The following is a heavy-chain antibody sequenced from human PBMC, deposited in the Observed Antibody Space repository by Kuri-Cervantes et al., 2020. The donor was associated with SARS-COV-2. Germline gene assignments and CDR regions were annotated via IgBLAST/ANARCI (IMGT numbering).Heavy chain of an antibody. CDR1: GGSISSYY. V-gene: IGHV4-4*07. J-gene: IGHJ4*02. CDR3: TRVRSSGPIDY. Sequence: SETLSLTCTVSGGSISSYYWSWIRQPAGKGLEWIGRIYTSGSTNYNPSLKSRATMSVDTSKNQFSLKLSSVTAEDTAVYYCTRVRSSGPIDYWGQGTLVTVSS. CDR2: IYTSGST. D-gene: IGHD6-19*01.